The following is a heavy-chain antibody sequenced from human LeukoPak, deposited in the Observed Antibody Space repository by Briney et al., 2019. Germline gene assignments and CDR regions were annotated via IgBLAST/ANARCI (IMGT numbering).Heavy chain of an antibody. Sequence: SETLSLTCAVYGGSFSNYYWNWIRQPPGKGLEWIGEISHSGNTNYNPSLKGRVTISVDTSKKQFSLKLSSVTAADTATYHCEHTESILTNDRPSDVWGQGTTVTVSS. J-gene: IGHJ6*02. V-gene: IGHV4-34*01. D-gene: IGHD3-9*01. CDR2: ISHSGNT. CDR1: GGSFSNYY. CDR3: EHTESILTNDRPSDV.